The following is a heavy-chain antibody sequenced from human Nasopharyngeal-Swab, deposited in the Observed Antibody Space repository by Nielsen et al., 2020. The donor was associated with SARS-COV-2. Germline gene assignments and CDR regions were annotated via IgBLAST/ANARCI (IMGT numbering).Heavy chain of an antibody. CDR2: IYHSGST. V-gene: IGHV4-59*01. J-gene: IGHJ4*02. Sequence: MRQSPGKSLEWIGYIYHSGSTNYNPSLKSRVTISVDTSKNQFSLKLSSVTAADTAVYYCARGGSGWSTTFDYWGQGTLVTVTS. D-gene: IGHD6-19*01. CDR3: ARGGSGWSTTFDY.